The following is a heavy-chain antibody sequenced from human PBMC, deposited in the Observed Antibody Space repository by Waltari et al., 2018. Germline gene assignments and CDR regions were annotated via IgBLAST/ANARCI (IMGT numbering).Heavy chain of an antibody. D-gene: IGHD1-1*01. Sequence: QLQLQESGPGLVKPSETLSLTCRVPGGSISSSSYYWRWIRQPPGKGLEWIGSIYYTGTTYYNPSLKSRLTISVDTSKNQFSLKLTSVTAADTAVYYCAKRVQQNGLDLWGQGTTVIVS. CDR3: AKRVQQNGLDL. J-gene: IGHJ6*02. V-gene: IGHV4-39*01. CDR2: IYYTGTT. CDR1: GGSISSSSYY.